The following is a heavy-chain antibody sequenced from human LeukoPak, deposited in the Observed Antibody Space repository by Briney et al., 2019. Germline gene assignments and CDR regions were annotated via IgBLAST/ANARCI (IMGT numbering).Heavy chain of an antibody. CDR3: TTDLRAVAGTPHFQH. V-gene: IGHV3-11*01. Sequence: WGSLSLSCAASGFTFSDYYMSWIRQAPGKGLEWISYTSSSGSTIYYADSMKGRFTISRDNAKNSLYLQMNSLKTEDTAVYYCTTDLRAVAGTPHFQHWGQGTLVTVSS. J-gene: IGHJ1*01. CDR2: TSSSGSTI. CDR1: GFTFSDYY. D-gene: IGHD6-19*01.